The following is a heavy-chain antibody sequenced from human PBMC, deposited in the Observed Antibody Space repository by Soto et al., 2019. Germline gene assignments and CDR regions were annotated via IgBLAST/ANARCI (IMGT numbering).Heavy chain of an antibody. V-gene: IGHV4-39*01. D-gene: IGHD2-15*01. CDR1: GGSISSSSYY. J-gene: IGHJ4*02. CDR2: IYYSGST. Sequence: SETLSLTCTVSGGSISSSSYYWGWIRQPPGKGLEWIGSIYYSGSTYYNPSLKSRVTISVDTSKNQFSLKLSSVTAADTAVYYCARPPLLDDNFDYWGQGTLVTVSS. CDR3: ARPPLLDDNFDY.